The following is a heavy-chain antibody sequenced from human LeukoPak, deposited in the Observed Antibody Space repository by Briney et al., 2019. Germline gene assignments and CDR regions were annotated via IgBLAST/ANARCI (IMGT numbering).Heavy chain of an antibody. D-gene: IGHD6-19*01. CDR2: IYYSGST. V-gene: IGHV4-61*01. CDR1: GGSVSSGSYY. CDR3: ARGPCYSSGCSIEY. J-gene: IGHJ4*02. Sequence: SETLSLTCTVSGGSVSSGSYYWSWIRQPPGKGLEWIGYIYYSGSTNYNPSLKSRVTISVDTSKNQFSLKLSSVTAADTAVYYCARGPCYSSGCSIEYWGQGTLVTVSS.